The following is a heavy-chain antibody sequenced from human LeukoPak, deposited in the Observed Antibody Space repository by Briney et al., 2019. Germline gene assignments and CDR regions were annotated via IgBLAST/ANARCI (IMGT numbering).Heavy chain of an antibody. CDR1: GFTFSSYA. CDR3: AKDPLGGGSSLINRFDS. D-gene: IGHD1-26*01. V-gene: IGHV3-23*01. J-gene: IGHJ5*01. CDR2: ISGSGGST. Sequence: PSGGSLRLSWAASGFTFSSYAMSWVRQAQGKGLEWVSAISGSGGSTYYADSVKGRFTTSRENSKSTLSLQMNSLRAEDTALYYCAKDPLGGGSSLINRFDSRGQGVWVTVSS.